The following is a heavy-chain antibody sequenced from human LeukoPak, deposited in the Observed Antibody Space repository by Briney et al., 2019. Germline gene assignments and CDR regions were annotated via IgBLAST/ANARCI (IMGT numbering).Heavy chain of an antibody. Sequence: GGSLRLSCAASGFTFSSYAMHWVRQAPGKGLEWVAVISYDGSNKYYADSVKGRFTISRDNSKNTLYLQMNSLRAEDTAVYYCARGYCSGGSCYRSVDAFDIWGQGTMVTVSS. CDR2: ISYDGSNK. J-gene: IGHJ3*02. CDR1: GFTFSSYA. CDR3: ARGYCSGGSCYRSVDAFDI. V-gene: IGHV3-30-3*01. D-gene: IGHD2-15*01.